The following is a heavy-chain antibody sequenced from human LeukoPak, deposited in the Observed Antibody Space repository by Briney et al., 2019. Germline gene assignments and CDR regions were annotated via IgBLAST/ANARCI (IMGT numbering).Heavy chain of an antibody. J-gene: IGHJ6*02. D-gene: IGHD6-6*01. CDR1: GGSISSSSYY. CDR2: IYYSGST. Sequence: SETLSLTCTVSGGSISSSSYYWGWIRQPPGKGLEWIGSIYYSGSTYYNPSLKSRVTISVDTSKNQFSLKLSSVTAADTDVYYCARRTLKAAPYYYYGMDVWGQGTTVTVSS. V-gene: IGHV4-39*01. CDR3: ARRTLKAAPYYYYGMDV.